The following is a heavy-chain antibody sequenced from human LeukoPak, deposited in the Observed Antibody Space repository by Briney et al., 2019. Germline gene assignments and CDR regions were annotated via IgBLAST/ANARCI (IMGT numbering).Heavy chain of an antibody. V-gene: IGHV3-23*01. J-gene: IGHJ4*02. D-gene: IGHD6-13*01. CDR3: AKEERAAAGRDFEY. CDR1: GFTFSSHS. CDR2: ISGSGGSS. Sequence: GGSMRPSCAASGFTFSSHSMSWVRQAPGKGLEWVSAISGSGGSSYYADSVKGRFTISRDNSKSTLDLQMNSLRAEDTAVYYCAKEERAAAGRDFEYWGQGTLVTVSS.